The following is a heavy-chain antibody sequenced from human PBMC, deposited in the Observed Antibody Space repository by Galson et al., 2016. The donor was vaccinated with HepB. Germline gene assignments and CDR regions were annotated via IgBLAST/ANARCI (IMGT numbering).Heavy chain of an antibody. D-gene: IGHD6-6*01. CDR3: ASCCSSTYYYYAMDV. Sequence: SETLSLTCTVSSGSISSSRYYWGWIRQPPGKGLEWIGSVYYSGTAYYDPSLKSRVTISVDTSKDQFSLKLSSVTAADTAVYYCASCCSSTYYYYAMDVWGQGTTVTVSS. CDR1: SGSISSSRYY. V-gene: IGHV4-39*07. J-gene: IGHJ6*02. CDR2: VYYSGTA.